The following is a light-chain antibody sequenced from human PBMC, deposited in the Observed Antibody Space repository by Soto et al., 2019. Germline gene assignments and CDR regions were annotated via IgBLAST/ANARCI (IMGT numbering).Light chain of an antibody. CDR3: CSYAGSSTVV. CDR2: EGS. J-gene: IGLJ2*01. CDR1: RSDVGSYNL. V-gene: IGLV2-23*01. Sequence: QSALTQPASVSGSPGQSITISCTGTRSDVGSYNLVSWYQQHPGKAPKLMIYEGSQRPSGVSNRFSGSKSGNTASLTISGLQAEDEADYYCCSYAGSSTVVFGGGTKVTVL.